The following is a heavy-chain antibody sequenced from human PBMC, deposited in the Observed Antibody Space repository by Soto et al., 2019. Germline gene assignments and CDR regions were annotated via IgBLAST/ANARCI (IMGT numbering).Heavy chain of an antibody. CDR3: ARFKLGEDY. Sequence: QVQLVQSGAEVKKPGSSVKVSCKASGGTFSNYTITWVRQAPGQGLEWMGRLIPILGLANYAQKFRGRVTITADKSTTTAYMELRSLRSEDTDMYYCARFKLGEDYWGQGTLVTVSS. J-gene: IGHJ4*02. D-gene: IGHD3-16*01. CDR2: LIPILGLA. V-gene: IGHV1-69*02. CDR1: GGTFSNYT.